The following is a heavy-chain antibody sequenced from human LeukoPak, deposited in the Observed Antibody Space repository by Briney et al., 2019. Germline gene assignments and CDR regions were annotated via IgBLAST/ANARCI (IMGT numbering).Heavy chain of an antibody. D-gene: IGHD4-17*01. Sequence: GGSLRLSCAASGFTFSSYAMSWVRQAPGKGLEWVSTISDSGGSTYYADSVKGRFTISRDNSKNTLYLQINSLRAEDTAVYYCAKAQRSTVTSDYWGQGTLVTVSS. CDR2: ISDSGGST. V-gene: IGHV3-23*01. CDR3: AKAQRSTVTSDY. J-gene: IGHJ4*02. CDR1: GFTFSSYA.